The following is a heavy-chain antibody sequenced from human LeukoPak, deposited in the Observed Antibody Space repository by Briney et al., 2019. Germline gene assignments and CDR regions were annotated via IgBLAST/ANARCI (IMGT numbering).Heavy chain of an antibody. CDR1: GGSASSGSYY. V-gene: IGHV4-61*01. CDR2: IYYSGST. CDR3: ARDRRAYSSGWYDY. Sequence: SETLSLTCTVSGGSASSGSYYWSWIRQPPGKGLEWIGYIYYSGSTNYNPSLKSRVTISVDTSKNQFSLKLSSVTAADTAVYYCARDRRAYSSGWYDYWGQGTLVTVSS. J-gene: IGHJ4*02. D-gene: IGHD6-19*01.